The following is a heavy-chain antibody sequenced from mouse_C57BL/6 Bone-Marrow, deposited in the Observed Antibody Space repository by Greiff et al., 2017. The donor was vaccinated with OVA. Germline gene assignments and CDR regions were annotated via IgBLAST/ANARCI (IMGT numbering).Heavy chain of an antibody. CDR3: ASHGYDVSYWYFDV. CDR1: GYTFTDHT. D-gene: IGHD2-2*01. V-gene: IGHV1-78*01. Sequence: VKLQESDAELVKPGASVKISCKVSGYTFTDHTIHWMKQRPEQGLEWIGYIYPRDGSTKYNEKFKGKATLTSDKSSSTAYMQLNSLTSEYSAVYFCASHGYDVSYWYFDVWGTGTTVTVSS. J-gene: IGHJ1*03. CDR2: IYPRDGST.